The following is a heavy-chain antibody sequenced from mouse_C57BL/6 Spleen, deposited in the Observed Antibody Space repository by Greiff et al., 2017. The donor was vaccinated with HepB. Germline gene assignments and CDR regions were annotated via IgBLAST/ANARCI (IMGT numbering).Heavy chain of an antibody. Sequence: DVKLVESGGGLVQPGGSLSLSCAASGFTFTDYYMSWVRQPPGKALEWLGFIRNKANGYTTEYSASVKGRFTISRDNSQSILYLQMNALRAEDSATYYCARLGRGGAMDYWGQGTSVTVSS. J-gene: IGHJ4*01. CDR2: IRNKANGYTT. D-gene: IGHD4-1*01. V-gene: IGHV7-3*01. CDR1: GFTFTDYY. CDR3: ARLGRGGAMDY.